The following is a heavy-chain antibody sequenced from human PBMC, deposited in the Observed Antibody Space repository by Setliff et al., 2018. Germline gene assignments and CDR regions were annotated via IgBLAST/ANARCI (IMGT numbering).Heavy chain of an antibody. CDR3: SRLVRYCSRTTCQTASGAEL. D-gene: IGHD2-2*01. CDR2: ISVYSGNT. Sequence: EASVKVSCKASGYTFSHSGITWVRQAPGQGLEWMGWISVYSGNTNYAQKLQGRVTMTTDASTNTAYMELRGLTSDDTAVYYCSRLVRYCSRTTCQTASGAELWGQGTLVTVSS. CDR1: GYTFSHSG. V-gene: IGHV1-18*01. J-gene: IGHJ4*02.